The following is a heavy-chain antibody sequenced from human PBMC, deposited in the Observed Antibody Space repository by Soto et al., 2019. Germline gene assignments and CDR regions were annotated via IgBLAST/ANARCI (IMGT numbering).Heavy chain of an antibody. V-gene: IGHV3-21*05. J-gene: IGHJ4*02. CDR1: GVECRSFG. Sequence: GGSNSVSWTAVGVECRSFGINGIRKTPGKGLEWVSYISGSSRYTNFADSVKGRFTISRDNAKNSLYLQMNSLRAEDTAVYYCARHTSGWDYSDSLGPGT. D-gene: IGHD6-19*01. CDR2: ISGSSRYT. CDR3: ARHTSGWDYSDS.